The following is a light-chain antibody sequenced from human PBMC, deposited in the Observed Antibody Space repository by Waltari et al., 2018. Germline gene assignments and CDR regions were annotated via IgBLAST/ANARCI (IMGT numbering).Light chain of an antibody. CDR2: GVS. CDR3: QQYGSSPPVT. J-gene: IGKJ1*01. V-gene: IGKV3-20*01. Sequence: EMVLTQSPGTLSLFPGERVTLSCRASQSVSNNYLAWYQQKPGQAPRLLIYGVSSRTTGIPDRFSGSGSVTDFTLTISRLEPEDFAVYYCQQYGSSPPVTFGQGTKVEIK. CDR1: QSVSNNY.